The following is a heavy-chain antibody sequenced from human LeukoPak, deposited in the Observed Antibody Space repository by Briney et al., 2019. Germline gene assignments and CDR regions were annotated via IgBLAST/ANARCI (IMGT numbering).Heavy chain of an antibody. Sequence: PGGSLRLSCAASGFTFSSYSMNWVRQAPGKGLEWVSSISTSSSYIYYADSVKGRFTISRDNSKNTLYLQMNSLRAEDTATYYCARHRGYVAYGYSFDYWGQGTLVTVSS. D-gene: IGHD5-12*01. V-gene: IGHV3-21*04. J-gene: IGHJ4*02. CDR2: ISTSSSYI. CDR3: ARHRGYVAYGYSFDY. CDR1: GFTFSSYS.